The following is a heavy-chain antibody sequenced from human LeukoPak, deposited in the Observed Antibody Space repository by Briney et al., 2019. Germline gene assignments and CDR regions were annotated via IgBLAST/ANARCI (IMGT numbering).Heavy chain of an antibody. V-gene: IGHV1-69*13. CDR3: AREPESTVDYYYYYGMDV. CDR1: GGTFSGYA. J-gene: IGHJ6*02. CDR2: IIPIFGTA. D-gene: IGHD5/OR15-5a*01. Sequence: GASVKVSCKASGGTFSGYAISWVRQAPGQGLEWMGGIIPIFGTANYAQKFQGRVTITADESTSTAYMELSSLRSEDTAVYYCAREPESTVDYYYYYGMDVWGQGTTVTVSS.